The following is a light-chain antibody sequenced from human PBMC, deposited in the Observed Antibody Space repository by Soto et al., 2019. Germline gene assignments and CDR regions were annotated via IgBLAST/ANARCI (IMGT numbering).Light chain of an antibody. CDR2: GAS. J-gene: IGKJ2*02. CDR1: QSVTGSY. CDR3: QQYGSSPCT. V-gene: IGKV3-20*01. Sequence: EIVLTQSPGTLSLSPGERATLSCRASQSVTGSYLAWYQQKPGQAPRVLIYGASSRATGIPDRFSGSGSGTDSTLTTSRLEPEDFAVYYCQQYGSSPCTFGQGTKLEIK.